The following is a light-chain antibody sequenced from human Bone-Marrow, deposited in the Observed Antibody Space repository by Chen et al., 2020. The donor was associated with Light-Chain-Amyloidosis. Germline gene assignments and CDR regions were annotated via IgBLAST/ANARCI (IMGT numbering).Light chain of an antibody. CDR1: QSVTSSL. CDR3: QQYGSSPIT. CDR2: DAS. J-gene: IGKJ5*01. Sequence: IVLTQFPGTLSLSPGEGATLSYRASQSVTSSLLAWYQQNSGQAPRLLIYDASSRATGIPDRFSGSGSGTDFTLTISRLEPEDFAVYYCQQYGSSPITFGQGTRLEIK. V-gene: IGKV3-20*01.